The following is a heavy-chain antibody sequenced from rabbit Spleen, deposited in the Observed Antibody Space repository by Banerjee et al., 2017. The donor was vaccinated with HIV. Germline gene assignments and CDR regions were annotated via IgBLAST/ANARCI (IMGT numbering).Heavy chain of an antibody. CDR3: ARDTSSSFSSYGMDL. J-gene: IGHJ6*01. V-gene: IGHV1S40*01. Sequence: QSLEESGGDLVKPGTSLTLTCTASGFSFSSSYYMCWVRQAPGKGLEWIACINTGSTGDTYYASWAKGRFTISKTSSTTVTLQMTSLTAADTATYFCARDTSSSFSSYGMDLWGQGTLVTVS. CDR1: GFSFSSSYY. D-gene: IGHD1-1*01. CDR2: INTGSTGDT.